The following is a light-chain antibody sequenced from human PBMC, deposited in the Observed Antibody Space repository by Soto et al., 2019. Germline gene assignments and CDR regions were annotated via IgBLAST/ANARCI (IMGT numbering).Light chain of an antibody. CDR3: QQYAGSPRT. CDR2: DAS. Sequence: EIVLTQSPGTLSLSPGERATLSCRASQSISSNYLAWYQQPPGQAPRLLIYDASSRAAGIPDRFSGSGSGTDFTLTISRLEPEDFGVYYCQQYAGSPRTFGQGTKVEVK. V-gene: IGKV3-20*01. J-gene: IGKJ1*01. CDR1: QSISSNY.